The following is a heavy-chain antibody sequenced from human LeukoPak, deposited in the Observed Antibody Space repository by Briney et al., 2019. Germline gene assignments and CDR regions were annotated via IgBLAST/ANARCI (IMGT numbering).Heavy chain of an antibody. J-gene: IGHJ3*02. CDR3: ARGEYVISGYRNDAFDI. CDR2: INPNSGAT. Sequence: GSSVKVSCKASGYTFTGYYMHGVRQAPGQGLEWMGWINPNSGATKYAQKFQGRVTMTRDTYISTAYMELSRLTSDDTAVYYCARGEYVISGYRNDAFDIWGQGTMVTVSS. D-gene: IGHD3-22*01. CDR1: GYTFTGYY. V-gene: IGHV1-2*02.